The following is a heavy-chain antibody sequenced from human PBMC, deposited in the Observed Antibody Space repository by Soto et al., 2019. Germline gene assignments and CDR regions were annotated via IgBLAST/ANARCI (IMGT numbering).Heavy chain of an antibody. CDR2: ISAYNGNT. J-gene: IGHJ4*02. CDR1: GYTYTSYG. D-gene: IGHD3-3*01. V-gene: IGHV1-18*01. Sequence: ASVKVSCKASGYTYTSYGISWVRQAPGQGLEWMGWISAYNGNTNYAQKLQGRVTMTTDTSTSTAYMELRSLRSDDTAVYYCARVQTYYDFWSGYYTAFYYDRIRYFFDYWGQGIRVTVSS. CDR3: ARVQTYYDFWSGYYTAFYYDRIRYFFDY.